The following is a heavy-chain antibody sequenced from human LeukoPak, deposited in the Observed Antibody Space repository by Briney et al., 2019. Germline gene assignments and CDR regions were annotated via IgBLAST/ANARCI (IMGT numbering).Heavy chain of an antibody. CDR3: ARXFDMKGFDP. J-gene: IGHJ5*02. D-gene: IGHD2-15*01. CDR2: INSDSGFT. CDR1: GYTFTGYY. Sequence: ASVKVSCKASGYTFTGYYMNWVRQAPGQGLEWMGWINSDSGFTKYAQKFQGRVTMTRDTSITTVYMDLTRLTSDDTAVYYCARXFDMKGFDPWGQGTLVTVSS. V-gene: IGHV1-2*02.